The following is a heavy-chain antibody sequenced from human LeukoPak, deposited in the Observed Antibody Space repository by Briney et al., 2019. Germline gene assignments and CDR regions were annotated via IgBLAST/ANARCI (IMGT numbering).Heavy chain of an antibody. V-gene: IGHV3-74*01. CDR1: GFTFSSDW. D-gene: IGHD5-18*01. CDR3: ARDLLRGYSF. Sequence: GGSLRLSCAASGFTFSSDWMDWVRHAPGEGLVCVSRINSDGSSTSYAESVKGRFTISRDSAKNTLYLQMNSLRAEDTAVYYCARDLLRGYSFWGQGTLATVSS. J-gene: IGHJ4*02. CDR2: INSDGSST.